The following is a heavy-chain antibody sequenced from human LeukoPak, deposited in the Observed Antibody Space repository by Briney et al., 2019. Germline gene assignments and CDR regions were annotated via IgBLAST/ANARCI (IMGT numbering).Heavy chain of an antibody. CDR2: INPNSGGT. CDR1: GYTFTGYY. V-gene: IGHV1-2*04. CDR3: ARSARSSGWYDY. D-gene: IGHD6-19*01. Sequence: ASVKVPCKASGYTFTGYYMHWVRQAPGQGLEWMGWINPNSGGTNYAQKFQGWVTMTRDTSISTAYMELSRLRSDDTAVYYCARSARSSGWYDYWGQGTLVTVSS. J-gene: IGHJ4*02.